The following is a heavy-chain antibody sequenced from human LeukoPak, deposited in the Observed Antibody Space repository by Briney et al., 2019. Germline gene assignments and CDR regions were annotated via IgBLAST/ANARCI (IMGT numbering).Heavy chain of an antibody. Sequence: PSETLSLTCTVSGGSISSWYWGWIRQPAGKGLEWIGRFYTSGTTNCNPSLKNRVTMSVDTSKNQFFLKVSSVTAADTAVYFCATGAGAFDYWGQGTLVTVSS. CDR2: FYTSGTT. V-gene: IGHV4-4*07. D-gene: IGHD3-10*01. J-gene: IGHJ4*02. CDR3: ATGAGAFDY. CDR1: GGSISSWY.